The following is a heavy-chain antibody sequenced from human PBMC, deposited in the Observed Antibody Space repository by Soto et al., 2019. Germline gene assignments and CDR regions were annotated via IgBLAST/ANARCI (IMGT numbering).Heavy chain of an antibody. Sequence: EVQLVESGGGLVQPGGSLRLSCAASGFTFSSYSMNWVRQAPGKGLEWVSYISSSSSTIYYADSVKGRFTISRDNAKNSLYLQMNSRRAEDTAVYYCAREWDGDGYNSGWFDPWGQGTLVTVSS. CDR3: AREWDGDGYNSGWFDP. J-gene: IGHJ5*02. V-gene: IGHV3-48*01. CDR2: ISSSSSTI. D-gene: IGHD5-12*01. CDR1: GFTFSSYS.